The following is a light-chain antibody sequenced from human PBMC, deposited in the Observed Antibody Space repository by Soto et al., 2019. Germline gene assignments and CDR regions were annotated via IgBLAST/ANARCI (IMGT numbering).Light chain of an antibody. CDR2: AAS. J-gene: IGKJ1*01. Sequence: DRVTITCRPSQCISNDLAWFHPQPGKAPKRLIYAASNLQSGVPSRFSGSGSGTEFTLAISSLQHDDFATYYCQRYKSYCTFGQGTKVEIK. V-gene: IGKV1-16*01. CDR1: QCISND. CDR3: QRYKSYCT.